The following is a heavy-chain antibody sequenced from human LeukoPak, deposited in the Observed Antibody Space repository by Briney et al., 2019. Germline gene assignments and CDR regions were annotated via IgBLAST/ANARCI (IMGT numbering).Heavy chain of an antibody. Sequence: SVKVSCKASGGTFSSYAISWVRQAPGQGLAWMGRIIPILGIANYAQKFQGRVTITADKSTSTAYMELSSLRSEDTAVYYCARASDWFGESTLKRWGQGTLVTVSS. CDR2: IIPILGIA. D-gene: IGHD3-10*01. J-gene: IGHJ4*02. V-gene: IGHV1-69*04. CDR3: ARASDWFGESTLKR. CDR1: GGTFSSYA.